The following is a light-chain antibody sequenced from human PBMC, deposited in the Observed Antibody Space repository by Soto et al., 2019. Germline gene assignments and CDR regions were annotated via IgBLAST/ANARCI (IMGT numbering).Light chain of an antibody. CDR3: PQYGSSSWT. CDR2: GAS. Sequence: EIVLTQSPGTLSLSPGARATLSCRASQSVSSSYLAWYQQKPGQAPRLLIYGASSRATGIPDRFSGSGSGTDFTLTISRLEPEDFAVYYCPQYGSSSWTFGQGTKVEIK. V-gene: IGKV3-20*01. J-gene: IGKJ1*01. CDR1: QSVSSSY.